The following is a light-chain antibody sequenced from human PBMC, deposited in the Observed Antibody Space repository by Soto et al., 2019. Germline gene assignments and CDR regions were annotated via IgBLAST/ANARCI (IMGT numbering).Light chain of an antibody. J-gene: IGLJ3*02. V-gene: IGLV4-69*01. CDR2: LNSDGSH. CDR1: SGHSSYA. Sequence: QPVLTQSPSASASLGASVKLTCTLSSGHSSYAIAWHQQQPEKGPRYLMRLNSDGSHSKGDGIPDRFSGSSSGAERYLIISSLKSEDEADYYCQTWGSSWVFGGGTKLTVL. CDR3: QTWGSSWV.